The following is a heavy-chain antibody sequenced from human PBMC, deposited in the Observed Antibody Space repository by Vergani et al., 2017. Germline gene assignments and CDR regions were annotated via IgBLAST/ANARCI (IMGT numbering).Heavy chain of an antibody. CDR3: ARGTRDVLMMRLGPVYMDV. CDR1: GFTFSSYS. J-gene: IGHJ6*03. V-gene: IGHV3-21*01. D-gene: IGHD2-8*01. Sequence: VQLVESGGGLVKPGGSLRLSCAASGFTFSSYSMNWVRQAPGKGLEWVSSISSSSSYRYYADSVKGRFTISRDNAKNSLYLQMNSLRAEDTAVYYCARGTRDVLMMRLGPVYMDVWGKGTTVTVSS. CDR2: ISSSSSYR.